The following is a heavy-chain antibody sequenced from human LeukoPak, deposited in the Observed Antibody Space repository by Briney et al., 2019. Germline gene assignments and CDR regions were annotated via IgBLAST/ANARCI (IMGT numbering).Heavy chain of an antibody. V-gene: IGHV4-31*11. CDR3: ARGDSSGTENAFDI. CDR1: GGSISIGDYY. Sequence: TLSLTCAVSGGSISIGDYYWTWIRQHPGKGLEWIGYIYYTGSTYYNPSLRSRVTMSVDTSKNQFSLNLNSVTAADTAVYYCARGDSSGTENAFDIWGQGTLVTVSS. J-gene: IGHJ3*02. D-gene: IGHD3-22*01. CDR2: IYYTGST.